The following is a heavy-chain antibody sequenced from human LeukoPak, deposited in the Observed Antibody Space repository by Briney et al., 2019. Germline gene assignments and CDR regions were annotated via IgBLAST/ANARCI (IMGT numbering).Heavy chain of an antibody. J-gene: IGHJ3*02. CDR2: IGTAGDT. CDR1: GFTFSSYD. CDR3: ARRVDYGAPFDI. V-gene: IGHV3-13*01. D-gene: IGHD4-17*01. Sequence: PGGSLRLSCAASGFTFSSYDMHWVRQATGKGLEWVSAIGTAGDTYYPGSVKGRFTISRENAKNSLYLQMNSLRAGDTAVYYCARRVDYGAPFDIWGQGTMVTVSS.